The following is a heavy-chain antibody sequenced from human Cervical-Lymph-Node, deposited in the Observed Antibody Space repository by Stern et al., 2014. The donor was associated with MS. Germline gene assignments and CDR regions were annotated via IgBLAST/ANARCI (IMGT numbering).Heavy chain of an antibody. Sequence: VQLVESGPGLVKPSATLSLTCTVSGGSLSSYYWSWIRQAPGKGLEWLAYIYYSGHTDYNPSLQGRVTVSVDTSKNQVSLRLSSVTAADTAVYYCARGFSSSWYGGRFFNYWGQGTLVTVSS. J-gene: IGHJ4*02. CDR1: GGSLSSYY. CDR2: IYYSGHT. D-gene: IGHD6-13*01. CDR3: ARGFSSSWYGGRFFNY. V-gene: IGHV4-59*01.